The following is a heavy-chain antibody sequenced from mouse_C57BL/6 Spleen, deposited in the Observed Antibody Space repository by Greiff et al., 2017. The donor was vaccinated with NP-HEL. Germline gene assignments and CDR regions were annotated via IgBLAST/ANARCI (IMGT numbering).Heavy chain of an antibody. Sequence: VQLQQSGPELVKPGASVKISCKASGYSFTDYNMNWVKQSNGKSLEWIGVINPNYGTTSYNQKFKGKATLTVDQSSSTAYMQLNSLTSEDSAVYYGARSGGSNSYYAMDYWGQGTSVTVSS. J-gene: IGHJ4*01. CDR1: GYSFTDYN. D-gene: IGHD1-1*01. V-gene: IGHV1-39*01. CDR3: ARSGGSNSYYAMDY. CDR2: INPNYGTT.